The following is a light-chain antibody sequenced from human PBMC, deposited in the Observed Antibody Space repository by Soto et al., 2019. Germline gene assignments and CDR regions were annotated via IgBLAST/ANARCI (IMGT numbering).Light chain of an antibody. J-gene: IGLJ1*01. CDR1: SSDVGSYNL. CDR2: GGT. Sequence: QSALTQPASVSGSPGQSITISCTGTSSDVGSYNLVSWYQQHPGKAPKLVIYGGTKRPSGISDRFSGSKSGNTASLTISGLQAEDEADYFCCSYAGSTTFYVFGTGTKLTVL. V-gene: IGLV2-23*01. CDR3: CSYAGSTTFYV.